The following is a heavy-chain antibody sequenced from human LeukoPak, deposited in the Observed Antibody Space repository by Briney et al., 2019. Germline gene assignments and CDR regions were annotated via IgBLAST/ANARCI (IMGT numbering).Heavy chain of an antibody. CDR2: INHSGST. V-gene: IGHV4-34*01. CDR1: GGSFSGYY. J-gene: IGHJ2*01. Sequence: SETLSLTCAVYGGSFSGYYWSWIRQPPGKGLEWIGEINHSGSTYYNPSLKSRVTISVDTSKNQFSLKLSSVTAADTAVYYCARHPPIVVVITNPGYFDLWGRGTLVTVSS. CDR3: ARHPPIVVVITNPGYFDL. D-gene: IGHD3-22*01.